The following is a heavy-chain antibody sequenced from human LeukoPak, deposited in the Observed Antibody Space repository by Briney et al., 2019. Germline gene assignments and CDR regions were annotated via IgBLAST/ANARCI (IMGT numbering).Heavy chain of an antibody. D-gene: IGHD6-13*01. CDR1: GYTFTSYD. CDR2: ISAYNGNT. J-gene: IGHJ4*02. Sequence: GASVKVSCKASGYTFTSYDISWVRQAPGQGLEWMGWISAYNGNTNYAQKLQGRVTMTTDTSTSTAYMELRSLRSDDTAVYYCARDRPSSWTIPPDYWGQGTLVTVSS. V-gene: IGHV1-18*01. CDR3: ARDRPSSWTIPPDY.